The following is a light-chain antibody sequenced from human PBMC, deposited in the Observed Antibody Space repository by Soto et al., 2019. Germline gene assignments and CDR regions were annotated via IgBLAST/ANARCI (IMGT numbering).Light chain of an antibody. CDR1: QSVGSSH. V-gene: IGKV3-20*01. J-gene: IGKJ2*01. CDR2: GAS. CDR3: QQYDSSPLYT. Sequence: DIVLTQSPVTLSLSPGERATLFCRASQSVGSSHLAWYQQKPGQAPRLVIYGASSRATGIPDRFSGSGSGTDFTLTISRLEPEDFAVYYCQQYDSSPLYTFGQGTKLEIK.